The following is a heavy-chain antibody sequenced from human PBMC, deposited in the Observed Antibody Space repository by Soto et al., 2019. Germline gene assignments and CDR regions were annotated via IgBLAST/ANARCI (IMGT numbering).Heavy chain of an antibody. CDR2: ISYDGSNK. CDR1: GFTFSSYA. J-gene: IGHJ3*02. Sequence: HPGGSLRLSCAASGFTFSSYAMHWVRQAPGKGLEWVAVISYDGSNKYYADSVKGRFTISRDNSKNTLYLQMNSLRAEDTAVYYCAREGLVGATPNAFDIWGEGTMVTV. D-gene: IGHD1-26*01. CDR3: AREGLVGATPNAFDI. V-gene: IGHV3-30-3*01.